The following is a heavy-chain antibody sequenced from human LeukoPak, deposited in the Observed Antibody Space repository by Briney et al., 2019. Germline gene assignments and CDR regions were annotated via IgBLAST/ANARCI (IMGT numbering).Heavy chain of an antibody. Sequence: PSQTLSLTCTVSGASFTGDDQYWNWLRQSPGNGLEWIRSIPPSGMLYNNPYLESRVTMSRDTSKNQFSLNLNSVTAADTAVYFCSRGLDSRKLGYWGQGILVTVSS. CDR3: SRGLDSRKLGY. CDR2: IPPSGML. V-gene: IGHV4-31*03. D-gene: IGHD3-22*01. CDR1: GASFTGDDQY. J-gene: IGHJ4*02.